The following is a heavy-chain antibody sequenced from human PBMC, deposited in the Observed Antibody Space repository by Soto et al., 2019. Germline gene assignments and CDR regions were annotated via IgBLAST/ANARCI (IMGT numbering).Heavy chain of an antibody. Sequence: SETLSLTCTVSGGSISSYYWSWIRQPPGKGLEWIGYIYYSGSTNYNPSLKSRVTISVDTSKNQFSLKLSSVTAADTAVYYCARGRSGYDVGTEMYYYYYGMDVWGQGTTGTVSS. D-gene: IGHD5-12*01. J-gene: IGHJ6*02. CDR2: IYYSGST. V-gene: IGHV4-59*01. CDR1: GGSISSYY. CDR3: ARGRSGYDVGTEMYYYYYGMDV.